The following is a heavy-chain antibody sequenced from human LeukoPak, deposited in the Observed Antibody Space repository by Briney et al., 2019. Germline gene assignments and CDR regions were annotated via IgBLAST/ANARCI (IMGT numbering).Heavy chain of an antibody. CDR2: IWYDGSNK. V-gene: IGHV3-33*01. Sequence: GGSLRLSCAASGFTFSSYGMHWVRQAPGEGLEWVAVIWYDGSNKYYADSVKGRFTISRDNSKNTLYLQMNSLRAEDTAVYYCARDWTTALLDYWGQGTLVTVSS. D-gene: IGHD4-17*01. CDR1: GFTFSSYG. CDR3: ARDWTTALLDY. J-gene: IGHJ4*02.